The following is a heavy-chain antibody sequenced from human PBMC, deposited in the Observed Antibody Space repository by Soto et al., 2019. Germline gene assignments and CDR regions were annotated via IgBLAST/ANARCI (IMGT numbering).Heavy chain of an antibody. J-gene: IGHJ4*02. CDR3: AKLPTISARAGDYFDN. V-gene: IGHV3-23*01. Sequence: EVQLLESGGDLVQPGGSLRLSCAASGFTFSSYAMSWVRQAPGKGLEWVSAVSGSDCSTYYADSVKGRFTISRDNPKNTLSLQLTSLRAGDTAVYYCAKLPTISARAGDYFDNWGRGTLVTVSS. CDR2: VSGSDCST. D-gene: IGHD6-6*01. CDR1: GFTFSSYA.